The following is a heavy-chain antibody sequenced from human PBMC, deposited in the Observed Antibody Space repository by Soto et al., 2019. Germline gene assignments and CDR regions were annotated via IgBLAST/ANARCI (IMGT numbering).Heavy chain of an antibody. V-gene: IGHV1-18*01. Sequence: ASVKVSCKASGGTFSSYAISWVRQAPGQGLEWMGGIIAYIGNTNYAQKLQGRVTMTTDTSTSTAYMELRSLRSDDTAVYYCARTVLRYFDWLLALFDYWGQGTLVTVSS. CDR1: GGTFSSYA. CDR3: ARTVLRYFDWLLALFDY. CDR2: IIAYIGNT. J-gene: IGHJ4*02. D-gene: IGHD3-9*01.